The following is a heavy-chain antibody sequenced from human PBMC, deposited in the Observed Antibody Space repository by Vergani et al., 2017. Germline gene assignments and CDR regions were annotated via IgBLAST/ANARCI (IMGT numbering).Heavy chain of an antibody. V-gene: IGHV3-53*01. CDR1: GFTVSSNY. CDR2: IYSGGST. J-gene: IGHJ4*02. CDR3: ASSVGTPRKVFDY. Sequence: EVQLVESGGGLIQPGGSLRLSCAASGFTVSSNYMSWVRQAPGKGLEWVSVIYSGGSTYYADSVKGRFTISRDNSKNTLYLQMNSLRAEDTAVYYGASSVGTPRKVFDYWGQGTLVTVSS. D-gene: IGHD4-23*01.